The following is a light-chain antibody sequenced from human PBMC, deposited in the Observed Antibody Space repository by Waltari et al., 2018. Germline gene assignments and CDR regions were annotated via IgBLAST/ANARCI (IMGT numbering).Light chain of an antibody. J-gene: IGLJ3*02. Sequence: QSVLTQPPSASGTPGQRLTISCSGSYSNIGSNVVNWYQQLPGKAPKLLIYRSDRRPSGVPVRFSGSKSGSSASLAIDGLHSEDEADYYCASWDDSLNGHWVFGGGTKVTVL. CDR3: ASWDDSLNGHWV. CDR2: RSD. V-gene: IGLV1-44*01. CDR1: YSNIGSNV.